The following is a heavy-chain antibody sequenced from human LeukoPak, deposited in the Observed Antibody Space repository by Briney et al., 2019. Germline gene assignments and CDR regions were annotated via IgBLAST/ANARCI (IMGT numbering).Heavy chain of an antibody. CDR1: GFTFSSYA. D-gene: IGHD3-10*01. CDR2: IKSKTDGGTT. V-gene: IGHV3-15*01. J-gene: IGHJ4*02. Sequence: GGSLRLSCAASGFTFSSYAMSWVRQAPGKGLEWVGRIKSKTDGGTTDYAAPVKGRFTISRDDSKNTLYLHMNSLKTEDTAVYYCTITMVRGTQRNFWGQGTLVTVSS. CDR3: TITMVRGTQRNF.